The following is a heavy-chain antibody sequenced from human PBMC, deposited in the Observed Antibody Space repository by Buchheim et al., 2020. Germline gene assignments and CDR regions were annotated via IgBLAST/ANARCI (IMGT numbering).Heavy chain of an antibody. CDR2: IYHSGST. D-gene: IGHD2-21*01. V-gene: IGHV4-4*02. J-gene: IGHJ6*02. CDR3: ARIPYYYYYGLDV. Sequence: QVQLQESGPGLVKPSGTLSLTCDVSGGSISSNYWWSWVRQPPGMGLEWIGEIYHSGSTNYNPSLKSRVPISVDKSTNQFSLKLTSVTAADTAVYYCARIPYYYYYGLDVWGQGTT. CDR1: GGSISSNYW.